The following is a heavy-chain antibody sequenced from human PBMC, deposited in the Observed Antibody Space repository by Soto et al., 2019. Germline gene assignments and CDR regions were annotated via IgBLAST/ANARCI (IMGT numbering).Heavy chain of an antibody. CDR2: VTANGGST. CDR3: ASLGVGDWANYYYYYGMDV. Sequence: GGSLRLSCAATGFTFSVYAMTWVRQAPGKGLEWASAVTANGGSTYSADSVKGRFTISRDNSKNTLFLQMNSLRAEDTAVYYCASLGVGDWANYYYYYGMDVWAQGTTVTVYS. CDR1: GFTFSVYA. V-gene: IGHV3-23*01. J-gene: IGHJ6*02. D-gene: IGHD2-21*02.